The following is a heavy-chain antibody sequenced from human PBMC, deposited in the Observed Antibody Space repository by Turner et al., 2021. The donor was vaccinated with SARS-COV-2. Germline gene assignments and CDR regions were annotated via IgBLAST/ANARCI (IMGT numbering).Heavy chain of an antibody. CDR1: GFTFSSYA. J-gene: IGHJ4*02. Sequence: EVQLLESGGGLVQPGGSLRLSCAASGFTFSSYAMSWVRQAPGKGLEWVSAISGSGGSTYYADSVKGRFTISRVNSKNTLYLQMNSLRAEDTAVYYCAKADRVMIVVVITLFDYWGQGTLVTVSS. CDR3: AKADRVMIVVVITLFDY. CDR2: ISGSGGST. V-gene: IGHV3-23*01. D-gene: IGHD3-22*01.